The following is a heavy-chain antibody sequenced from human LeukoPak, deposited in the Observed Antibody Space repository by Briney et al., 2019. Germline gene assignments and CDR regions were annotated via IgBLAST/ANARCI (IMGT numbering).Heavy chain of an antibody. Sequence: PGGSLRLSCAASGFTFSSYWMTWVRQAPGKGLEWVANIKQDGSDKYYVDSVKGRFTISRDNAENSLYLQMNSLRGEDTAVYYCARLYYYDSSGYYGWAFDYWGQGTLVTVSS. CDR2: IKQDGSDK. J-gene: IGHJ4*02. CDR1: GFTFSSYW. V-gene: IGHV3-7*01. CDR3: ARLYYYDSSGYYGWAFDY. D-gene: IGHD3-22*01.